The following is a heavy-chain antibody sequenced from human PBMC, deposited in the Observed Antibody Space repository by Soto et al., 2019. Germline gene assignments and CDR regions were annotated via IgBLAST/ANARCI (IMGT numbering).Heavy chain of an antibody. CDR2: IYYAGSS. D-gene: IGHD1-7*01. V-gene: IGHV4-59*08. CDR3: ARHSWELRKTFDY. J-gene: IGHJ4*01. Sequence: TSETLSLTCTVSGGSINNYYWSWIRQPPGEGLEWIGSIYYAGSSNYNPSLNSRVTISLDTSKNHFSLKLSSVTAADTAVYYCARHSWELRKTFDYWGQGTLVTVSS. CDR1: GGSINNYY.